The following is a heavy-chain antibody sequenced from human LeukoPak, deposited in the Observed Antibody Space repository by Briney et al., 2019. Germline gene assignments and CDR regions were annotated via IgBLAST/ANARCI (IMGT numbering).Heavy chain of an antibody. CDR1: GGSISSYY. CDR3: ARGEGYCSSTSCYADAFDI. CDR2: IYYSGST. D-gene: IGHD2-2*01. V-gene: IGHV4-59*01. J-gene: IGHJ3*02. Sequence: SETLSLTCTVSGGSISSYYWSWIRQPPGKGLECIGYIYYSGSTNYNPSLKSRVTISVDTSKNQFSLKLSSVTAADTAVYYCARGEGYCSSTSCYADAFDIWGQGTMVTVSS.